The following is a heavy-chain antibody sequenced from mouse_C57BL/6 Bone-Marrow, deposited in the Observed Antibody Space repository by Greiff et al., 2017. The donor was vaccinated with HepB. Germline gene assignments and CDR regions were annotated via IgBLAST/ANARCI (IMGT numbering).Heavy chain of an antibody. CDR2: IDPSDSYT. CDR3: ARRQIYYDPPFAY. Sequence: VQLQQPGAELVKPGASVKLSCKASGYTFTSYWMPWVKQRPGQGLEWIGEIDPSDSYTNYNQKFKGKATLTVDTSSSTAYMQLSSLTSEDSAVYYCARRQIYYDPPFAYWGQGTLVTVSA. CDR1: GYTFTSYW. J-gene: IGHJ3*01. V-gene: IGHV1-50*01. D-gene: IGHD2-4*01.